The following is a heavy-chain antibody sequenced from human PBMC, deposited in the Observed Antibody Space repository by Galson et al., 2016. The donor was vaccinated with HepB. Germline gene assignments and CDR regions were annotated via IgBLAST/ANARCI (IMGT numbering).Heavy chain of an antibody. V-gene: IGHV3-23*01. CDR2: VTGSGSWT. D-gene: IGHD3-3*01. J-gene: IGHJ4*02. CDR3: AKGDDFWSGYYGGL. CDR1: GFTFSIYA. Sequence: SLRLSCAASGFTFSIYAMTWVRQAPGKGLEWVSSVTGSGSWTYYADSVKGRLTISRDNSKNTLYLRMNSLRAEDTAVYYCAKGDDFWSGYYGGLWGQGTLVTVSS.